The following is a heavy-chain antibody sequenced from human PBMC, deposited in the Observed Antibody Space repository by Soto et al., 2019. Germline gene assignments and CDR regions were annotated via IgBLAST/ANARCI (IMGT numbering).Heavy chain of an antibody. V-gene: IGHV3-74*01. D-gene: IGHD4-17*01. CDR2: ISSDGSST. J-gene: IGHJ5*02. Sequence: EVQLVESGGGLVQPGGSLRLSCAASRFTLSTYWMHWVRQAPGKGLVWVSRISSDGSSTAYADSVKGRFTISRDNAKNTLYLQMNSLRAEDSAVYYCARVAGVNGDYVNWFDPWGQGTLVTVSS. CDR1: RFTLSTYW. CDR3: ARVAGVNGDYVNWFDP.